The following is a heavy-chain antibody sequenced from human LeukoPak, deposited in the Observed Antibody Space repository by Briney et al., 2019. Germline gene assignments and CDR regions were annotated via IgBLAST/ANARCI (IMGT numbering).Heavy chain of an antibody. CDR1: GYTFTSYY. CDR2: FDPEDGET. CDR3: ATVVVAATGYGDYDFAFDI. D-gene: IGHD2-15*01. J-gene: IGHJ3*02. V-gene: IGHV1-24*01. Sequence: ASVKVSCKASGYTFTSYYMHWVRQAPGKGLEWMGGFDPEDGETIYAQKFQGRVTMTEDTSTDTAYMELSSLRSEDTAVYYCATVVVAATGYGDYDFAFDIWGQGTMVTVSS.